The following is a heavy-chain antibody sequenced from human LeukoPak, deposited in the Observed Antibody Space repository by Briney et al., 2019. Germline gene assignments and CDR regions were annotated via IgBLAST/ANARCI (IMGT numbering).Heavy chain of an antibody. CDR2: IWYGGSKN. Sequence: GGSLRLSCGASGFNVSSNYMSWVRQAPGKGLEWVAIIWYGGSKNYYGDSVKGRFTISRDNSKNTLYLQMNSLRAEDTAVYYCARDSSGSCDYWGQGTLVTVSS. CDR1: GFNVSSNY. J-gene: IGHJ4*02. CDR3: ARDSSGSCDY. V-gene: IGHV3-33*08. D-gene: IGHD1-26*01.